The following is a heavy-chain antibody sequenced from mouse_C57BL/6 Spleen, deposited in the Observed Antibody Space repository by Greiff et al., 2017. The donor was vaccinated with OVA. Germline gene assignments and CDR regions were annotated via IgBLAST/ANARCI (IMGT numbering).Heavy chain of an antibody. CDR1: GYTFTDYY. CDR2: IYPGSGNT. Sequence: VQGVESGAELVRPGASVKLSCKASGYTFTDYYINWVKQRPGQGLEWIARIYPGSGNTYYNEKFKGKATLTAEKSSSTAYMQLSSLTSEDSAVYFCARRNYFDYWGQGTTLTVSS. V-gene: IGHV1-76*01. J-gene: IGHJ2*01. CDR3: ARRNYFDY.